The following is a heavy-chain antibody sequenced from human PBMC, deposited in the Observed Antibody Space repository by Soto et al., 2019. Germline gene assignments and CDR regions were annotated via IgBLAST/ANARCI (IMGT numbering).Heavy chain of an antibody. D-gene: IGHD3-10*01. J-gene: IGHJ6*03. CDR1: GYSFTSYY. CDR2: INPSGGST. CDR3: GSTNYNPSLKSRVTISVDTSKNQFSLKLSSVTAADTAVYYCARESFPTYYDFWSGYRKDNYYMDV. Sequence: ASVKVSCKASGYSFTSYYMHWVRQAPGQGLEWMGIINPSGGSTSYAQKFQGRVTMTRDTSTSTAYMELRSLRSDDTAVYYSGSTNYNPSLKSRVTISVDTSKNQFSLKLSSVTAADTAVYYCARESFPTYYDFWSGYRKDNYYMDVWGKGTTVTVSS. V-gene: IGHV1-46*01.